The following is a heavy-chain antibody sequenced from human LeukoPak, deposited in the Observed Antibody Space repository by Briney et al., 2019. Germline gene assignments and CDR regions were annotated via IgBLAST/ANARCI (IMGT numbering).Heavy chain of an antibody. CDR1: GGSFSGYY. CDR2: INHSGST. D-gene: IGHD4-17*01. J-gene: IGHJ4*02. V-gene: IGHV4-34*01. CDR3: AKVGDYDLASIDY. Sequence: SETLSLTCAVYGGSFSGYYWSWIRQPPGKGLEWIGEINHSGSTNYNPSLKSRVTISVDTSKNQFSLKLSSVTAADTAVYYCAKVGDYDLASIDYWGQGILVIVSS.